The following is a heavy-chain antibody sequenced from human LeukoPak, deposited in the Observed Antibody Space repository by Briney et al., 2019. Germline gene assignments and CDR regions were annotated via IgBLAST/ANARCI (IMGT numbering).Heavy chain of an antibody. CDR2: ISYDGSNK. CDR3: AKDPRGYSYGLFDY. V-gene: IGHV3-30*18. J-gene: IGHJ4*02. Sequence: QPGRSLRLSCAASGFTFSSYGMHWVRQAPGKGLEWVAVISYDGSNKYYADSVKGRFTISRDNSKNTLYLQMNSLRAEDTAVYYCAKDPRGYSYGLFDYWGQGTLVTVSS. CDR1: GFTFSSYG. D-gene: IGHD5-18*01.